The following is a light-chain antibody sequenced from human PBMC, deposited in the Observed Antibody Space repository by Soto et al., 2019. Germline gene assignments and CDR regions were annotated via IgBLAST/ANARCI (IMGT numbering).Light chain of an antibody. CDR1: STSIGAGYD. CDR2: GNN. Sequence: QSVLTQPPSVSGAPGQRVTIPCTGSSTSIGAGYDVHWYQQLPGTAPKLLIYGNNKRPAGVPDRFSGSKSGTSASMAITGLQAEDEADYYCQSCDSSLSVVFGGGTQLTVL. J-gene: IGLJ7*01. CDR3: QSCDSSLSVV. V-gene: IGLV1-40*01.